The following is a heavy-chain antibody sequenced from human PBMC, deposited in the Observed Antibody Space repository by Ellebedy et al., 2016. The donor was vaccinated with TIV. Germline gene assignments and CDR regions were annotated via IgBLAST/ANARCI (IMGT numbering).Heavy chain of an antibody. V-gene: IGHV1-58*01. Sequence: SVKVSCXASGFTLTSSAVQWARQARGQRPEWIGWIVLGTGNTNYAQRFQERVSITRDMSTSTVYMEVSSLRSEVTAVYYCAAGRRYFYGMDVWGQGTTVTVSS. J-gene: IGHJ6*02. CDR2: IVLGTGNT. CDR1: GFTLTSSA. CDR3: AAGRRYFYGMDV. D-gene: IGHD3-10*01.